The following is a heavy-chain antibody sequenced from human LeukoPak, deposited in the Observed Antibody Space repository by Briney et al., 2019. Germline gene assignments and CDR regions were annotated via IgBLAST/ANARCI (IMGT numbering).Heavy chain of an antibody. J-gene: IGHJ4*02. D-gene: IGHD3-22*01. CDR2: INPNSGGA. Sequence: ASVKVSCKASGYPFINYYIHWVRQAPGQGLEWMGRINPNSGGANYAQMSRGRVIMTADTSINAAYIELTWLTSADTALYYCATGRSNSGYYHFDFWGQGTLVTVSS. CDR1: GYPFINYY. V-gene: IGHV1-2*06. CDR3: ATGRSNSGYYHFDF.